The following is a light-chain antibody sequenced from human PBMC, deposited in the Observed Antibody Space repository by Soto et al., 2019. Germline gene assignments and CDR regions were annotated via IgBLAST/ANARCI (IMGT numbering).Light chain of an antibody. CDR2: DVN. CDR1: SSDVGGYNY. Sequence: QSALTQPASVSGSPGQSITISCTGTSSDVGGYNYVSWYQQHPGKAPKLLIYDVNNRPSGISTRFSGSKSGNTASLTISGLQAEDEADYHCSSFASSYTVLFGGGTKVTVL. J-gene: IGLJ2*01. CDR3: SSFASSYTVL. V-gene: IGLV2-14*03.